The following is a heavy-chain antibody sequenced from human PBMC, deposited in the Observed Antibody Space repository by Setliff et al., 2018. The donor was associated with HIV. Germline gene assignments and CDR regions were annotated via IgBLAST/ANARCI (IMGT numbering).Heavy chain of an antibody. J-gene: IGHJ2*01. CDR3: ARGAEYPNWYFDL. CDR1: GGSINSGTYY. CDR2: VYNSGSA. V-gene: IGHV4-61*02. Sequence: PSETLSLTCTVSGGSINSGTYYWSWIRQPAGKGLEWIGRVYNSGSANYNPSLTSRVTMSVDTSKNQFSLNLNSLTAADTAIYYCARGAEYPNWYFDLWGRGTLVTAPQ.